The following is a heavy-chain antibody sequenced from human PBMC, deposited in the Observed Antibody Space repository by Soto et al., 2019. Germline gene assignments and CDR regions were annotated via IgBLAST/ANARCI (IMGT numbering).Heavy chain of an antibody. CDR2: ISGSGGST. Sequence: GGSLKLSCAASGCTFSSYALTCVGLSPGKGLEWVSAISGSGGSTYYADSVKGRFTISRDNSKNTLYLQMNSLRAEDTAVYYCAKDLNYCSSTSCYDIDYWGQGTLVTVSS. CDR1: GCTFSSYA. V-gene: IGHV3-23*01. CDR3: AKDLNYCSSTSCYDIDY. D-gene: IGHD2-2*01. J-gene: IGHJ4*02.